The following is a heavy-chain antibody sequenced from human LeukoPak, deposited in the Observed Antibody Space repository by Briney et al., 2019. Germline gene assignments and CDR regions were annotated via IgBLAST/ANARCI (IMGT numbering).Heavy chain of an antibody. Sequence: ASVKVSCKASGYTFVGYYLHRVRQAPGQGLEWMAWIDPYTGNTHYAQKSQGRITVTRDTSVSTTYMELSWLTSDDTARYYCAREYSASEHWGQGTLVTVSS. CDR3: AREYSASEH. CDR1: GYTFVGYY. V-gene: IGHV1-2*02. D-gene: IGHD5-12*01. CDR2: IDPYTGNT. J-gene: IGHJ4*02.